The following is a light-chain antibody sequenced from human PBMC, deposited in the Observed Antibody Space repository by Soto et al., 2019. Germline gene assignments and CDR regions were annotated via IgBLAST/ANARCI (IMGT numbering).Light chain of an antibody. Sequence: SVLTQPASLSGSPGQSITISCSGTSSDVGSYDHVAWYQQFPGKTPKLMIYEVSNRPSGVSSRFSGSKSGNTASLTISGLQAEDEADYYCISYTGSSTSYVFGSGNKVTVL. CDR2: EVS. CDR3: ISYTGSSTSYV. J-gene: IGLJ1*01. CDR1: SSDVGSYDH. V-gene: IGLV2-14*01.